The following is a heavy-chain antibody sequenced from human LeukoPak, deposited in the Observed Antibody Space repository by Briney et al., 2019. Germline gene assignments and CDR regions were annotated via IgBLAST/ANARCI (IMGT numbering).Heavy chain of an antibody. CDR1: GFTFSSYS. V-gene: IGHV3-23*01. D-gene: IGHD2-2*01. J-gene: IGHJ4*02. CDR2: FSGNDGYT. Sequence: GGSLRLSCAASGFTFSSYSMNWVRQAPGKGLEWLSTFSGNDGYTYYADSVRGRFTISRDNSKNTVYLQMNSLRAEDTADYYCAKRSTGYYFDSWGQGTLVTVSS. CDR3: AKRSTGYYFDS.